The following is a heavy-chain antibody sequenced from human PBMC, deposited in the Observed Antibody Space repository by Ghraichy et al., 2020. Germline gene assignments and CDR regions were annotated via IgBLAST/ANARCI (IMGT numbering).Heavy chain of an antibody. CDR3: ARSTRNSETFVGWFDP. J-gene: IGHJ5*02. CDR1: GGSISTYY. Sequence: SETLYLTCAVSGGSISTYYWNWIRQPPGKGLEWIAYISDTKTDYNPSLKSRITISVDTSRNQHSLNLSSVTAADTAVYYCARSTRNSETFVGWFDPWGQGTLVTVSS. V-gene: IGHV4-59*08. CDR2: ISDTKT. D-gene: IGHD1-1*01.